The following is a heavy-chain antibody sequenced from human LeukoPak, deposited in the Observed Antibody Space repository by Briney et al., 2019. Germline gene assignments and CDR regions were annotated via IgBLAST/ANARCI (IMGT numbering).Heavy chain of an antibody. CDR3: ARATVTTSYYYYYMDV. J-gene: IGHJ6*03. CDR2: LSSSSSYI. CDR1: GFTLSSYN. D-gene: IGHD4-17*01. Sequence: WGSLRLSCAASGFTLSSYNMKWGRQAPREGVEGGSFLSSSSSYIYYADSVKGRFTISRDNAKNSLYLQMNSLRVEDTAVYYCARATVTTSYYYYYMDVWGKGTTVTVSS. V-gene: IGHV3-21*01.